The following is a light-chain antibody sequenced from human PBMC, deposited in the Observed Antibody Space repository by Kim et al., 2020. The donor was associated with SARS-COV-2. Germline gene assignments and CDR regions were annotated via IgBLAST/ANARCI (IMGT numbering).Light chain of an antibody. CDR3: QSYDSSLSVV. J-gene: IGLJ2*01. V-gene: IGLV1-40*01. CDR2: GNS. Sequence: GQRVTISCTGSRSNIGAGYDVHWYQQLPGTAPKLLIYGNSTRPSGVPDRFSGSKSGTSASLAITGLQAEDEADYYCQSYDSSLSVVFGGGTQLTVL. CDR1: RSNIGAGYD.